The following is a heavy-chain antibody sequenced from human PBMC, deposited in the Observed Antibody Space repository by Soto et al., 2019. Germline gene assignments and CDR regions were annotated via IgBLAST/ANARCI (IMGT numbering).Heavy chain of an antibody. J-gene: IGHJ1*01. V-gene: IGHV4-59*13. CDR1: GGSISGNY. CDR3: ARDMTELQD. CDR2: IYYSGTV. Sequence: SETLSLTCTVSGGSISGNYWTWIRQPPGKGLEWIGYIYYSGTVNYNPSLKSRVTISVDTSKNQFSLHLTSVTAGDTAVYYCARDMTELQDWGQGTLVTVSS. D-gene: IGHD2-21*02.